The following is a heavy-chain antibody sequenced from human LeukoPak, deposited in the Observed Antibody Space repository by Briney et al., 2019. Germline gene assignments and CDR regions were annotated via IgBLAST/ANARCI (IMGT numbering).Heavy chain of an antibody. J-gene: IGHJ6*03. V-gene: IGHV1-2*02. D-gene: IGHD3-3*01. CDR3: ARVGGITIFGVVTPYYMDV. CDR1: GYTFTGYY. Sequence: ASVTVSCKSSGYTFTGYYMHWVRQAPGQGLEWMGWINPNSGGTNYAQKFQGRVTMTRDTSISTAYMELSRLRSDDTAVYYCARVGGITIFGVVTPYYMDVWGKGTTVTVSS. CDR2: INPNSGGT.